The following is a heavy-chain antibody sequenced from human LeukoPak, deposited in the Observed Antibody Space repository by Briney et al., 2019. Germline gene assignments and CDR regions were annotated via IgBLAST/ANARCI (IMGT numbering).Heavy chain of an antibody. V-gene: IGHV3-23*01. CDR1: GFTFSSYA. J-gene: IGHJ4*02. CDR2: ISGSGGST. D-gene: IGHD1-1*01. CDR3: ARKLGSGTLYYFDY. Sequence: GGSLRLSCAASGFTFSSYAMSWVRQAPGKGLEWVSAISGSGGSTYYADSVKGRFTISRDNSKNTLYLQMNSLRAEDTAVYYCARKLGSGTLYYFDYWGQGTLVTVSS.